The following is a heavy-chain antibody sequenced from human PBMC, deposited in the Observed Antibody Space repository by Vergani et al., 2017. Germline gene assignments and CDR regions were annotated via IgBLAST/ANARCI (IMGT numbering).Heavy chain of an antibody. D-gene: IGHD2-15*01. CDR2: ISGSGGST. Sequence: EVQLLESGGGLVQPGWSLRLSCAASGFTFSSYAMSWVRQAPGKGPEWVSAISGSGGSTYYADSVKGRFTISRDNSKNTLYLQMNSLRAEDTAVYYCAKVGLACSGGSCYHSWENYFDYWGQGTLVTVSS. J-gene: IGHJ4*02. CDR3: AKVGLACSGGSCYHSWENYFDY. CDR1: GFTFSSYA. V-gene: IGHV3-23*01.